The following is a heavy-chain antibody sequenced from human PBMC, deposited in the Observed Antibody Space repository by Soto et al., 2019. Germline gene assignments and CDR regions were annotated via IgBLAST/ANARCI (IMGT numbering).Heavy chain of an antibody. V-gene: IGHV1-69*13. CDR1: GGTFSSYA. Sequence: ASVKVSCKASGGTFSSYAISWVRQAPGQGLEWMGGIIPIFGTANYAQKFQGRVTITADESTSTAYMELSSLRSEDTAVYYCARDTRSVVPANPHGMDVWGQGTTVTVSS. CDR2: IIPIFGTA. J-gene: IGHJ6*02. CDR3: ARDTRSVVPANPHGMDV. D-gene: IGHD2-2*01.